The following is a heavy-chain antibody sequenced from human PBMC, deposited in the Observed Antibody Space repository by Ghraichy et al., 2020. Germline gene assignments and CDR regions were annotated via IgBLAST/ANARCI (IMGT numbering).Heavy chain of an antibody. Sequence: SETLSLTCTVSGGSVSSGSYYWSWIRQPPGKGLEWIGYIYYSGSTNYNPSLKSRVTISVDTSKNQFSLKLSSVTAADTAVYYCARKNWYGDYPYYYYYGMDVWGQGTTVTVSS. CDR1: GGSVSSGSYY. V-gene: IGHV4-61*01. J-gene: IGHJ6*02. CDR3: ARKNWYGDYPYYYYYGMDV. CDR2: IYYSGST. D-gene: IGHD4-17*01.